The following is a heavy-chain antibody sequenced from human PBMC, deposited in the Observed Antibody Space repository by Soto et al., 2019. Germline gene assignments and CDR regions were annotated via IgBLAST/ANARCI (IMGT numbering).Heavy chain of an antibody. Sequence: PWGSLRISCACSVFTFSDHYMYWVRQAPGKGLEWVGLSRNKAKKYTTDYAASVKGRFTISRDDSRKSVFLQMNSLKTEDTAVYYCVRITGDRNWFDPWGQGTMVTVSS. CDR1: VFTFSDHY. J-gene: IGHJ5*02. D-gene: IGHD1-20*01. V-gene: IGHV3-72*01. CDR3: VRITGDRNWFDP. CDR2: SRNKAKKYTT.